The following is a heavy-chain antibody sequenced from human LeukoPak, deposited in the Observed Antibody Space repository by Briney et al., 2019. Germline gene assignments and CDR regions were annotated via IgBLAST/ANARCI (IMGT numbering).Heavy chain of an antibody. D-gene: IGHD2-15*01. CDR3: ARDLGCSGGTCYSSYYGMDV. V-gene: IGHV3-33*01. J-gene: IGHJ6*01. CDR2: IWHDGSNE. CDR1: GFILSNYG. Sequence: GGSLRLSCAAYGFILSNYGMHWVRQAPGKGLEWVAVIWHDGSNEYYADFVKGRFTISRDISKNTLYLQMNTLRAEDTALYFCARDLGCSGGTCYSSYYGMDVGGQGTTVTVSS.